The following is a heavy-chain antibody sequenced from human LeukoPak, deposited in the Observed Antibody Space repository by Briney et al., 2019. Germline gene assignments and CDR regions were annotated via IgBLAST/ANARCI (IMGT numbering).Heavy chain of an antibody. CDR3: AREPRNYGMDA. CDR2: INAGNGNT. V-gene: IGHV1-3*01. J-gene: IGHJ6*04. CDR1: GYTFTTYA. Sequence: ASVKVSSKASGYTFTTYALHWVRQAPGQRREWMGWINAGNGNTKYSQKFQGRVTITRDTSASTAYMELSSLRSEDTAVYYCAREPRNYGMDAWGKGTTVTVSS.